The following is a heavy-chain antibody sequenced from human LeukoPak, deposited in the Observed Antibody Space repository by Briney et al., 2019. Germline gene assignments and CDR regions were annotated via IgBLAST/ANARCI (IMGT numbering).Heavy chain of an antibody. CDR3: ARKASNFDY. CDR1: GVTFSSYS. CDR2: VTSTGGYT. J-gene: IGHJ4*02. Sequence: GGSLGLSCAASGVTFSSYSMNWVRQAPGKGLEWVSSVTSTGGYTYYADSVKGRFTIFRDNAKNSVNLQMSSLTAGDTAVYYCARKASNFDYWGQGTLVTVSS. V-gene: IGHV3-21*01.